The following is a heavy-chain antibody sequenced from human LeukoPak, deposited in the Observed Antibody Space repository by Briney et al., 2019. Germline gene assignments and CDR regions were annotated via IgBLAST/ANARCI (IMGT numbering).Heavy chain of an antibody. CDR1: GFTFSSYA. D-gene: IGHD5-18*01. CDR2: ISGSGGST. CDR3: AKDQTDTAMAPPGYYYYYYMDV. Sequence: GSLRLSCAASGFTFSSYAMSWVRQAPGKGLEWVSAISGSGGSTYYADSVKGRFTISRDNSKNTLYLQMNSLRAEDTAVYYCAKDQTDTAMAPPGYYYYYYMDVWGKGTTVTVSS. V-gene: IGHV3-23*01. J-gene: IGHJ6*03.